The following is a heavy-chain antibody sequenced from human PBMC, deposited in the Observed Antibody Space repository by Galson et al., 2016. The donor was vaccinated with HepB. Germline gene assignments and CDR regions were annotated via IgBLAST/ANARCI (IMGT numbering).Heavy chain of an antibody. Sequence: SLRLSCAASGFTFSSYALHWVRQAPGKGLEWVAVISYDGSNKYYADSLKGRFTISRDKSKNTLYLQMNSLRAEDTDVYYCARSMTHGYNFDYWGQGTLVTVSS. J-gene: IGHJ4*02. CDR1: GFTFSSYA. CDR2: ISYDGSNK. V-gene: IGHV3-30*04. CDR3: ARSMTHGYNFDY. D-gene: IGHD5-24*01.